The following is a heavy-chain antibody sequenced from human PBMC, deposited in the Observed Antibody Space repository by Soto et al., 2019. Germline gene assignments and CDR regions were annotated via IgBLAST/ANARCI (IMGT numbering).Heavy chain of an antibody. Sequence: GGSLRLSCAASGFTFSSYGMHWVRQAPGKGLEWVAVISYDGSNKYYADSVKGRFTISRDNSKNTLYLQMNSLRAEDTAVYYCAAYYDYIWGSYRQEGPIDYWGQGTLVTVSS. CDR1: GFTFSSYG. J-gene: IGHJ4*02. CDR3: AAYYDYIWGSYRQEGPIDY. CDR2: ISYDGSNK. D-gene: IGHD3-16*02. V-gene: IGHV3-30*03.